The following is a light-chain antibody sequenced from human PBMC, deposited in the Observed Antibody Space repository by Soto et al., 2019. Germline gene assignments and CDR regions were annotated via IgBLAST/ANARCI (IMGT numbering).Light chain of an antibody. CDR3: QQFSRSLIT. CDR2: AAS. Sequence: EIVLTQSPGTLSLSPGERATLSCRASQSISTTYLAWYQQRPGQAPRLLISAASSRATGIPDRFSGSGSGTDFTLTISRLEPEDFAVYYCQQFSRSLITFGQGTRL. J-gene: IGKJ5*01. V-gene: IGKV3-20*01. CDR1: QSISTTY.